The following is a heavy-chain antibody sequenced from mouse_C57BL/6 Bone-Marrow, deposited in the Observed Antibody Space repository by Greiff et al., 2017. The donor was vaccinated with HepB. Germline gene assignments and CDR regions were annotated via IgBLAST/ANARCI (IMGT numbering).Heavy chain of an antibody. J-gene: IGHJ2*01. V-gene: IGHV1-69*01. CDR2: IDPSDSYT. CDR1: GYTFTSYW. CDR3: AREGGVVAHLDY. D-gene: IGHD1-1*01. Sequence: VQLQQPGAELVMPGASVKLSCKASGYTFTSYWMHWVKQRPGQGLEWIGEIDPSDSYTNYNQKFKGKSTLTVDKSSSTAYMQLSSLTSEDSAVYYCAREGGVVAHLDYWGQGTTLTVTS.